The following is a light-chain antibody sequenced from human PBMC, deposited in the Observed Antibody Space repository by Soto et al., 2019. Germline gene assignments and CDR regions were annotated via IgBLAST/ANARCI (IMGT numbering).Light chain of an antibody. V-gene: IGLV2-8*01. CDR3: TSYAGSKNFV. J-gene: IGLJ1*01. Sequence: QSALTQPPSASGSPGQSVTISCTGTSSDVGDYNYVSWYQQHPGKAPKLMIYEVSKRPSGVPDRFSGSKSGNTASLTVSGLQAEDEADYYCTSYAGSKNFVFGTGTKPTV. CDR1: SSDVGDYNY. CDR2: EVS.